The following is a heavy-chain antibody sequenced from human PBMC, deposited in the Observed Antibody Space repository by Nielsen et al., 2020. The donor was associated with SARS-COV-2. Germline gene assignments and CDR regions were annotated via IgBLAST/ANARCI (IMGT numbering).Heavy chain of an antibody. CDR3: AKEGGYYDSSGYYDY. J-gene: IGHJ4*02. CDR1: GFTFSSYG. V-gene: IGHV3-30*18. CDR2: ISYDGSNK. Sequence: GESLKISCAASGFTFSSYGMHWVRQAPGKGLEWVAVISYDGSNKYYADSVKGRFTISRDNSKNTLYLQMNSLRAEDTAVYYCAKEGGYYDSSGYYDYWGQGTLVTVSS. D-gene: IGHD3-22*01.